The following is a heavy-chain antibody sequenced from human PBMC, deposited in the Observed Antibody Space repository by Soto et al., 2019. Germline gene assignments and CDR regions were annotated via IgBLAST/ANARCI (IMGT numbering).Heavy chain of an antibody. J-gene: IGHJ4*02. CDR1: GGTFSSFA. CDR2: ISGSGGST. CDR3: ARGLTAGKGCPPDC. V-gene: IGHV3-23*01. D-gene: IGHD2-21*01. Sequence: PVGSLSLSCAASGGTFSSFAMTWVRPAPGKGLDWVSAISGSGGSTYSADSVKGRFTISRDNSKNTLYLQMSSLRAEDTAVYDCARGLTAGKGCPPDCWGQGTLVTVSS.